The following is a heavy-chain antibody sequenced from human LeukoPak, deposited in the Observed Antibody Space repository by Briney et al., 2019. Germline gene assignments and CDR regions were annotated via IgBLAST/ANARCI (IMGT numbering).Heavy chain of an antibody. CDR2: IYHSGST. D-gene: IGHD3-22*01. CDR1: GYSISSGYY. J-gene: IGHJ5*02. Sequence: PSETLSLTCTVSGYSISSGYYWGWIRQPPGKGLEWIGSIYHSGSTYYNPSLKSRVTISVDTSKNQFSLKLSSVTAADTAVYYCARKSSGPNSWFDPWGQGTLVTVSS. CDR3: ARKSSGPNSWFDP. V-gene: IGHV4-38-2*02.